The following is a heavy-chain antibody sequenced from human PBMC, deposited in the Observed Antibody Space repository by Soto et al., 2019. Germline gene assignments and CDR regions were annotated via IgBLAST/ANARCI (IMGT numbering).Heavy chain of an antibody. J-gene: IGHJ3*02. V-gene: IGHV4-59*11. D-gene: IGHD2-21*01. CDR1: GGSLTDHY. Sequence: QVQLQESGPGLVKPSETLSLTCTVAGGSLTDHYWNWFRQSPGKGLHWIGYVYYSGGTNYNPSLKSRVTMSVDTSMNQFSLNLRSVTAADTAVYYCARGNDWKSSTFDIWGQGTMVSVSS. CDR3: ARGNDWKSSTFDI. CDR2: VYYSGGT.